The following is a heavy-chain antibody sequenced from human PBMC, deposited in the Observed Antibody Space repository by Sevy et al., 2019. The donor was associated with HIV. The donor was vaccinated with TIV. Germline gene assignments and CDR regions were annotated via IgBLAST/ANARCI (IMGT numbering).Heavy chain of an antibody. Sequence: GGSLRLSCAASGFTFHTYAVLWVRQAPGKGLEWLTLISYDGVNKYYADSVKGRFTISRDNSKNTLYLQMDSLRVEDTALYYCTTVAVEYCTNDCYHRFDHWGQGTLVTVSS. V-gene: IGHV3-30-3*01. CDR1: GFTFHTYA. CDR2: ISYDGVNK. CDR3: TTVAVEYCTNDCYHRFDH. J-gene: IGHJ4*02. D-gene: IGHD2-8*01.